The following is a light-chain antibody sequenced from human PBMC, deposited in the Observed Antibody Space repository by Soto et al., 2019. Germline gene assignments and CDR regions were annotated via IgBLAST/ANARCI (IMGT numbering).Light chain of an antibody. CDR3: GYWENILRAYV. Sequence: QSVLTQPPSVSATPGQKVTISCSGSGSNLGRNYVSWYQQLPGTAPKLLIYDNVYRFSGIPDRFSASKSGTSATLGITGLPTGDEGDYYCGYWENILRAYVFGTGTKLTVL. CDR2: DNV. J-gene: IGLJ1*01. CDR1: GSNLGRNY. V-gene: IGLV1-51*01.